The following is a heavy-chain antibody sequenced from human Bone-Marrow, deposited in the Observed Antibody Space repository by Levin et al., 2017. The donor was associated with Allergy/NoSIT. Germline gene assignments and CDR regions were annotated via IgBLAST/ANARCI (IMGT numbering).Heavy chain of an antibody. D-gene: IGHD6-6*01. CDR2: ISYDGSNK. Sequence: GESLKISCAASGFTFSSYGMHWVRQAPGKGLEWVAVISYDGSNKYYADSVKGRFTISRDNSKNTLYLQMNSLRAEDTAVYYCAKDGSDSSSGMIGYWGQGTLVTVSS. CDR3: AKDGSDSSSGMIGY. CDR1: GFTFSSYG. J-gene: IGHJ4*02. V-gene: IGHV3-30*18.